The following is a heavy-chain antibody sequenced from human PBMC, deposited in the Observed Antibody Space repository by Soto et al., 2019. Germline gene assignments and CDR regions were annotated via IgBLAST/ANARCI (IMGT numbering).Heavy chain of an antibody. V-gene: IGHV3-23*01. CDR1: TFISTSYA. CDR2: ISLSGGDR. D-gene: IGHD2-15*01. CDR3: AKRYCSGGSCYSRGPYDY. J-gene: IGHJ4*02. Sequence: GGSLRLSCAVSTFISTSYALSWVRQAPGKGLEWVSAISLSGGDRYYADFVKGRFTVSRDNSKNTLYLQMNSLRAEDTAVYYCAKRYCSGGSCYSRGPYDYLGQGTLVTVSS.